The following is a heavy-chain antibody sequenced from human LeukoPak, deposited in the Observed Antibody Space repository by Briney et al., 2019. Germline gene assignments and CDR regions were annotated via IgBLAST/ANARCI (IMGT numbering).Heavy chain of an antibody. V-gene: IGHV3-53*01. D-gene: IGHD2-2*02. J-gene: IGHJ4*02. CDR1: GFTVSVHY. Sequence: GGSLRLSCAASGFTVSVHYMSWVRQAPGKGLEWVSVISTAGNTNYADSLRGRFTISRDTSKNTLYLQMDSLRVDDTAVYYCAAYISGVPHWSQGTLVTVSS. CDR3: AAYISGVPH. CDR2: ISTAGNT.